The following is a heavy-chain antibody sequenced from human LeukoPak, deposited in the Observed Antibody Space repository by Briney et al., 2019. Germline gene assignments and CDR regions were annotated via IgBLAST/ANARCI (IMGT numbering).Heavy chain of an antibody. CDR3: ARGGCSSTSCYSFYYYGMDV. D-gene: IGHD2-2*01. CDR2: MNPNSGNT. J-gene: IGHJ6*02. CDR1: GYTFTSYD. Sequence: ASVKVSCKASGYTFTSYDINWVRPATGQGLEWMGWMNPNSGNTGYAQKFQGRVTMTRNTSISTAYMELSSLRSEDTAVYYCARGGCSSTSCYSFYYYGMDVWGQGTTVTVSS. V-gene: IGHV1-8*01.